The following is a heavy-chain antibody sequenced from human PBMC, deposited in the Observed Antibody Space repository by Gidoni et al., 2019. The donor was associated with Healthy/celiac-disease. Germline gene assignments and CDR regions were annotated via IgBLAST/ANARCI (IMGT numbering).Heavy chain of an antibody. CDR1: GFTFDDYT. CDR3: AKEQLLVGATSHAFDI. D-gene: IGHD1-26*01. V-gene: IGHV3-43*01. Sequence: EVQLVESGGVVVQPGGSLRLSCAASGFTFDDYTMHWVRQAPGKGLEWVSLISWDGGSTYYADSVKGRFTISRDNSKNSLYLQMNSLRTEDTALYYCAKEQLLVGATSHAFDIWGQGTMVTVSS. CDR2: ISWDGGST. J-gene: IGHJ3*02.